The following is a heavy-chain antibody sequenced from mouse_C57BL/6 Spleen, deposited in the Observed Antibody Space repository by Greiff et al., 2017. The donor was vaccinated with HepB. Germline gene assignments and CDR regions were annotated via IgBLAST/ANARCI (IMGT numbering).Heavy chain of an antibody. CDR3: ARQKGLDSSGYYAMDY. CDR1: GYTFTSYW. D-gene: IGHD3-2*02. Sequence: VQLQQPGAELVKPGASVKLSCKASGYTFTSYWMQWVKQRPGQGLEWIGEIDPSDSYTNYNQKFKGKATLTVDTSSSTAYMQLSSLTSEDSAVYYCARQKGLDSSGYYAMDYWGQGTSVTVSS. V-gene: IGHV1-50*01. J-gene: IGHJ4*01. CDR2: IDPSDSYT.